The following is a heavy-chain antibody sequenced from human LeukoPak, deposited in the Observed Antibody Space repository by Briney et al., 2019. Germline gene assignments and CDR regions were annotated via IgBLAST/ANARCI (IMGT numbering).Heavy chain of an antibody. D-gene: IGHD1-26*01. CDR3: ASDSGLASYYMDV. CDR2: ISTYNVNT. V-gene: IGHV1-18*04. Sequence: ASVKVSCKASGYTFTSHGITWVRQAPGQGLEWMGWISTYNVNTNYAQKLQGRVTMTTDTSTSTAYMELRSLRSEDTAVYYCASDSGLASYYMDVWGKGTTVTISS. J-gene: IGHJ6*03. CDR1: GYTFTSHG.